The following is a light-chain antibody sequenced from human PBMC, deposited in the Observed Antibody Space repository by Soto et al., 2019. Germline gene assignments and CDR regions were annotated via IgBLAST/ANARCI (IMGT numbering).Light chain of an antibody. CDR3: MQGTHWPRS. CDR2: KVS. CDR1: QSLVHSDGNTY. V-gene: IGKV2-30*02. J-gene: IGKJ4*01. Sequence: DVVVTQSPDSLPVTLGQPASISCRSSQSLVHSDGNTYLNWFHQRPGQSPRRLIYKVSNRDSGVPDRFSGSGSGTDFTLKISRVEAEDVGVYYCMQGTHWPRSFAGGTKVETK.